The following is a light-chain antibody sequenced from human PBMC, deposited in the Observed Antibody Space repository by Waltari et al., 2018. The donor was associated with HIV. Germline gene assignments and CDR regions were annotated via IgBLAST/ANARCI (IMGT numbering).Light chain of an antibody. CDR3: QSYDSGLRASV. J-gene: IGLJ3*02. V-gene: IGLV1-40*01. CDR1: SSNIGEPYD. CDR2: VNT. Sequence: QSVLTQPPSVSGAPGRSVIITCAGNSSNIGEPYDVHRYQQLQGAAPKLLISVNTNRPAAVPDRLSVSKSGTSASLAITGLQAGDEADYYCQSYDSGLRASVFGGGTKLTVL.